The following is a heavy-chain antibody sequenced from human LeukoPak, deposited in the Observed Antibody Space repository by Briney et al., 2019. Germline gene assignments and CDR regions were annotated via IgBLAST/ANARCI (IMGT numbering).Heavy chain of an antibody. Sequence: SGGSLRLSCVASGFTFGKYWMSWVRQAPGKGLEWVANIKLGGSEKNYVDSVKGRFTISRDNTKNSLYLQMNSLRAEDTAVFYCARDQYDTWSRRGNFDSWGQGTLVIVSS. CDR2: IKLGGSEK. CDR3: ARDQYDTWSRRGNFDS. D-gene: IGHD3-3*01. J-gene: IGHJ4*02. V-gene: IGHV3-7*03. CDR1: GFTFGKYW.